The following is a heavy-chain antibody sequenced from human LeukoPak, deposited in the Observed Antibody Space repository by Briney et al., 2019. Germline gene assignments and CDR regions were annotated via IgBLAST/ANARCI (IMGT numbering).Heavy chain of an antibody. D-gene: IGHD1-26*01. V-gene: IGHV4-34*01. Sequence: SETLSLTCAVYGESLSKYYWTWIRQSPGKGLEWIGEINHRGSTNLSPSLKSRVTLSVDTSKHQFSLKLTSMTAADAAVYYCASSVGSTDYWGQGTLVTVSS. CDR2: INHRGST. J-gene: IGHJ4*02. CDR1: GESLSKYY. CDR3: ASSVGSTDY.